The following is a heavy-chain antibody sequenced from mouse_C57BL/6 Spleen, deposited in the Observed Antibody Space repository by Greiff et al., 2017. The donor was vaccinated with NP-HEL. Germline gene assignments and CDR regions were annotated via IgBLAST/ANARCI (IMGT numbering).Heavy chain of an antibody. CDR1: GYTFTEYT. V-gene: IGHV1-62-2*01. D-gene: IGHD1-1*01. J-gene: IGHJ3*01. Sequence: QVQLQQSGAELVKPGASVKLSCMASGYTFTEYTIHWVKQGSGQGLGWFGWFYTGSGSIKYNEKFTDKATLTWDKSSSTVYMELCRLTSEDSEVYFCAMHEEGDYYGRIPLAYWGQGTLVTVSA. CDR2: FYTGSGSI. CDR3: AMHEEGDYYGRIPLAY.